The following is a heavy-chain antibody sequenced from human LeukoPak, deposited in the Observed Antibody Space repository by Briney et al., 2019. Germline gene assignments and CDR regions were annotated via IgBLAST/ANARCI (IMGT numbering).Heavy chain of an antibody. CDR3: ARGDMYCSGGSCYEGDAFDI. Sequence: SETLSLTCSVSGYSISSGYYWGWIRQPPGKGLEWIGSIYHSGSTYYNPSLKSRVTISVDTSKNHFSLKLSSVTAADTAVYYCARGDMYCSGGSCYEGDAFDIWGQGTMVTVSS. D-gene: IGHD2-15*01. V-gene: IGHV4-38-2*02. CDR2: IYHSGST. CDR1: GYSISSGYY. J-gene: IGHJ3*02.